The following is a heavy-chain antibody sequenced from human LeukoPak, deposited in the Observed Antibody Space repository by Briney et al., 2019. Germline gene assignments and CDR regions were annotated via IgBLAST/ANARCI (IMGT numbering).Heavy chain of an antibody. D-gene: IGHD6-19*01. Sequence: SETLSLTCTVSRGSICSDYWSCSRQPPRERLEWIGYIYYSGSTNYNPSLKSRVTISVDTSKNQFSLKLSSVTAADTAVYYCARTDSGWYPAYYFDYWGQGTLVTVSS. V-gene: IGHV4-59*12. CDR3: ARTDSGWYPAYYFDY. CDR1: RGSICSDY. J-gene: IGHJ4*02. CDR2: IYYSGST.